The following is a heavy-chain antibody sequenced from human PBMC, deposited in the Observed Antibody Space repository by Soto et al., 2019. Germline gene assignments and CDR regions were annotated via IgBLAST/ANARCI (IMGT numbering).Heavy chain of an antibody. CDR2: ISYDGSNK. Sequence: GGSLRLSCAASGFTFSSYVMHWVRQAPGKGLEWVAVISYDGSNKYYADSVKGRFTISRDNSKNTLYLQMNSLRAEDTAVYYCARDDVWGSYRYFDYWGQGTLVTVSS. J-gene: IGHJ4*02. V-gene: IGHV3-30-3*01. CDR1: GFTFSSYV. D-gene: IGHD3-16*02. CDR3: ARDDVWGSYRYFDY.